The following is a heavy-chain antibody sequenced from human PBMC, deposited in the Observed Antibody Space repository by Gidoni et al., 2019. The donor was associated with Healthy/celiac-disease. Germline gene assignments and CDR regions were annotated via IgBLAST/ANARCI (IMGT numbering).Heavy chain of an antibody. CDR2: IWYDGSNK. D-gene: IGHD3-10*01. J-gene: IGHJ6*02. V-gene: IGHV3-33*01. CDR3: ARDRSKYYYGSGSYYIYGMDV. Sequence: QVQLVESGGGVVQPGGSLGLSCAAAGFTFSSQGMHWARQAPGKGLGGVAVIWYDGSNKYYAASVKGRFTISRDNSKNTLYLQMNSLRAEDTAVYYCARDRSKYYYGSGSYYIYGMDVWGQGTTVTVSS. CDR1: GFTFSSQG.